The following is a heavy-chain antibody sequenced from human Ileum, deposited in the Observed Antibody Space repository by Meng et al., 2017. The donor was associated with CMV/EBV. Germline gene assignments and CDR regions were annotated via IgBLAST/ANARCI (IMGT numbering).Heavy chain of an antibody. Sequence: QGQVKTWGSGTLKPSETLSLTCAVYGGSLRGHYCNWIRQSPGTGLPWIAEINHVGRTNSNPSLASRVTISQDTSKNQCSLKLNSVTVADSAVYYCARGLFRYPAYFDLWGQGTLVTVSS. J-gene: IGHJ4*02. V-gene: IGHV4-34*01. CDR2: INHVGRT. D-gene: IGHD3-16*02. CDR1: GGSLRGHY. CDR3: ARGLFRYPAYFDL.